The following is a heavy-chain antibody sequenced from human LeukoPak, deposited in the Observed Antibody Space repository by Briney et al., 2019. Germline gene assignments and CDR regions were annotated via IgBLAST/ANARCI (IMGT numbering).Heavy chain of an antibody. J-gene: IGHJ4*02. Sequence: PGRSLRLSCAASGFTFSSYGMHWVRQAPGKGLEWVAVIWYDGSNKYYADSVKGRFTISRDNSKNTLYLQMSSLRADDTAVYYCARDRSAYDLDYWGQGSLATVSS. CDR2: IWYDGSNK. CDR1: GFTFSSYG. CDR3: ARDRSAYDLDY. V-gene: IGHV3-33*01. D-gene: IGHD5-12*01.